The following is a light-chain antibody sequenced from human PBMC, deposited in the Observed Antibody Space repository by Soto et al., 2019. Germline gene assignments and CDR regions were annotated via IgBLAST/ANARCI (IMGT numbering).Light chain of an antibody. V-gene: IGLV7-46*01. Sequence: QAVVTQEPSLTVSPGGTVTLTCGSRTVAVTSGHYPYWFQQKPGQAPMSLIYYTDNRHSWTPARFPGSLLGDKAALTLSGEQPEYEAEYYCLLSYSGAHVFGTGTKLTVL. CDR3: LLSYSGAHV. CDR2: YTD. CDR1: TVAVTSGHY. J-gene: IGLJ1*01.